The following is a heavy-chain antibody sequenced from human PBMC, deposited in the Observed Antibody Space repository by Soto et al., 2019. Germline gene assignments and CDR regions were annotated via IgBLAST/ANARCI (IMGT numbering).Heavy chain of an antibody. CDR1: GYTFTNQG. V-gene: IGHV1-2*02. D-gene: IGHD4-4*01. Sequence: GASVKVSCKASGYTFTNQGISWVRQAPVQGLEWMGWINPNSGGTNYAQKFQGRVTMTRDTSISTAYMELIRLRSDDTAVYYCARATLTNRYYYYGMDVLGQGTTVTDSS. CDR3: ARATLTNRYYYYGMDV. J-gene: IGHJ6*02. CDR2: INPNSGGT.